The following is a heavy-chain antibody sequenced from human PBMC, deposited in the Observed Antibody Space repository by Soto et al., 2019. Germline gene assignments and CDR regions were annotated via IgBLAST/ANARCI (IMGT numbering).Heavy chain of an antibody. CDR3: AHLHLGDLSYWFDP. V-gene: IGHV1-18*01. Sequence: ASVKVSCKASGYTFTSYGISWVRQAPGQGLEWMGWISAYNGNTNYAQKLQGRVTMTTDTSTSTAYMELWSLRSDDSAVYYCAHLHLGDLSYWFDPWGQGTLVTVSS. D-gene: IGHD3-16*02. CDR1: GYTFTSYG. CDR2: ISAYNGNT. J-gene: IGHJ5*02.